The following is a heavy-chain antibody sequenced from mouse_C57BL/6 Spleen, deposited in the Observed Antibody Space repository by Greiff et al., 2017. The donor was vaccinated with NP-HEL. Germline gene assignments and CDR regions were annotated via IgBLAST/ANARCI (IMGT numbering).Heavy chain of an antibody. CDR2: ISSGGDYI. V-gene: IGHV5-9-1*02. D-gene: IGHD4-1*01. Sequence: EVQLVESGEGLVKPGGSLKLSCAASGFTFSSYAMSWVRQTPEKRLEWVAYISSGGDYIYYVDTVKGRFTISRDNARNTLYLQMSSLKSEDTAMYYCTRDVLTGTWYFDVWGTGTTVTVSS. CDR3: TRDVLTGTWYFDV. J-gene: IGHJ1*03. CDR1: GFTFSSYA.